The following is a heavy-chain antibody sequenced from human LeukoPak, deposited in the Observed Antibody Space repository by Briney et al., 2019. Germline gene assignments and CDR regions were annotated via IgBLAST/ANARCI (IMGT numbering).Heavy chain of an antibody. CDR1: GFTSSSNY. D-gene: IGHD3-10*01. Sequence: PGGSLRLSCAASGFTSSSNYMSWVRQAPGKGLEWVSAISGSGGSTYYADSVKGRFTISRDNSKNTLYLRMNSLRAEDTAVYYCAKGGVRALPDDYWGQGTLVTVSS. J-gene: IGHJ4*02. CDR3: AKGGVRALPDDY. CDR2: ISGSGGST. V-gene: IGHV3-23*01.